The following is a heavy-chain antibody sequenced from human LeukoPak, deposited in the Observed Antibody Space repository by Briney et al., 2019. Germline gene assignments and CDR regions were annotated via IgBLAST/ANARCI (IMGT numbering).Heavy chain of an antibody. Sequence: GASVKVSCKASGYTFTNYGISWVRQAPGQGLEWMGWISAYNGNTNYAQKLQGRVTMTTDTSTNTAYMELRSLRSDDTAVYYCARDRATDREQNWFDPWGQETLVTVSS. D-gene: IGHD5-24*01. CDR2: ISAYNGNT. CDR3: ARDRATDREQNWFDP. J-gene: IGHJ5*02. CDR1: GYTFTNYG. V-gene: IGHV1-18*01.